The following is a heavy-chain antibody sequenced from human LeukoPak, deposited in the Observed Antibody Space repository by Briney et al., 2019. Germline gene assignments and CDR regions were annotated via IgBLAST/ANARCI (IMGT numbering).Heavy chain of an antibody. CDR1: GGSISSYY. CDR3: AWGGSGPFDY. J-gene: IGHJ4*02. Sequence: PSEPLSLTCTVSGGSISSYYWSWIRQPPGKGLEWIGYIYYSGSTNYNPSLKSRVTISVDTSKNQFSLKLSSVTAADTAVYYCAWGGSGPFDYWGQGTLVTVSS. V-gene: IGHV4-59*01. CDR2: IYYSGST. D-gene: IGHD6-19*01.